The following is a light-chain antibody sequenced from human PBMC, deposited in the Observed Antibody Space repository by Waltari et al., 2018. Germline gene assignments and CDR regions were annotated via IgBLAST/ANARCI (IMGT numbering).Light chain of an antibody. Sequence: QSALTQPPSAPGSPGPSVPLSCPGTRSDVGGFHYVSWYQQHPGKAPKVLIYEVSKRPSGVPDRFSGSKSGNTASLTVSGVQAEDEADYYCSSYGGSNNLVFGGGTKLTVL. V-gene: IGLV2-8*01. J-gene: IGLJ3*02. CDR2: EVS. CDR1: RSDVGGFHY. CDR3: SSYGGSNNLV.